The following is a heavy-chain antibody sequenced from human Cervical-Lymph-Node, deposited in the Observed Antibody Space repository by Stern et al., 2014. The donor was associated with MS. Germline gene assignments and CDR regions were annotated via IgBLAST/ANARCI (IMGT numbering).Heavy chain of an antibody. CDR3: ALQYGSFDY. D-gene: IGHD4-17*01. J-gene: IGHJ4*02. V-gene: IGHV1-24*01. CDR2: FDPEDGVA. CDR1: GYSLTELS. Sequence: QLVQSGADVKKPGASVKISCKVSGYSLTELSMHWVRQAPGKGLEWMGGFDPEDGVAVYSEKFQDRVIMTEDTSTDTAYMELSSLRSEDTAVYYCALQYGSFDYWGQGTLVTVSS.